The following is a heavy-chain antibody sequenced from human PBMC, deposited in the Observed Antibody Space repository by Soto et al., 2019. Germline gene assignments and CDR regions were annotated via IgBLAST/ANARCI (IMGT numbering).Heavy chain of an antibody. V-gene: IGHV4-31*03. CDR2: IYYSGST. Sequence: SETLSLTCTVSGGSISSGGYYWSWIRQHPGKGLEWIGYIYYSGSTYYNPSLKSRVTISVDTSKNQFSLKPSSVTAADTAVYYCAREGFVPVGRYFDYWGQGTLVTVSS. J-gene: IGHJ4*02. CDR3: AREGFVPVGRYFDY. CDR1: GGSISSGGYY. D-gene: IGHD2-21*01.